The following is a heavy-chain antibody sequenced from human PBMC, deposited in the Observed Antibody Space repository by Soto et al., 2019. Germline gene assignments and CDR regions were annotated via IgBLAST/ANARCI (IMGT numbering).Heavy chain of an antibody. Sequence: PGGSLRLSCAASGFTFSSYAMHWVRQAPGKGLEWVAVMSYDGSNKYYADSVKGRFTISRDNSKNTLYLQMNSLRAEDTAVYYCARVHSNYDTPYFDYWGQGTLVTVSS. CDR3: ARVHSNYDTPYFDY. CDR1: GFTFSSYA. V-gene: IGHV3-30-3*01. CDR2: MSYDGSNK. J-gene: IGHJ4*02. D-gene: IGHD4-4*01.